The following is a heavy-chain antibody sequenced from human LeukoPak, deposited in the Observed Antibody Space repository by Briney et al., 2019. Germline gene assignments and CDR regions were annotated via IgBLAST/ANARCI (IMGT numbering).Heavy chain of an antibody. CDR3: AGADSSSPPTFDY. D-gene: IGHD6-6*01. J-gene: IGHJ4*02. CDR1: GGTFSSYA. CDR2: IIPIFGTA. Sequence: ASVKVSCKASGGTFSSYAISWVRQAPGQGLEWMGGIIPIFGTANYAQKFQGRVTITADESTSTAYMELSSLRSEDTAVYYCAGADSSSPPTFDYWGQGTLVTVSS. V-gene: IGHV1-69*13.